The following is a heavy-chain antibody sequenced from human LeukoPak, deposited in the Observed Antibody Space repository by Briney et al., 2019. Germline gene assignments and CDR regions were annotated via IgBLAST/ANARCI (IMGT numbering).Heavy chain of an antibody. J-gene: IGHJ4*02. CDR2: ISRRSTPI. V-gene: IGHV3-48*02. CDR3: ARHSTYYYDSSGY. D-gene: IGHD3-22*01. Sequence: GGSLRLSCAASGFTFSSYSMNWVRQAPGKGLEWISYISRRSTPIYYADSLKGRFTISRDNAKNSLYLQMNSLRDEDTAVYYCARHSTYYYDSSGYWGQGTLVTVSS. CDR1: GFTFSSYS.